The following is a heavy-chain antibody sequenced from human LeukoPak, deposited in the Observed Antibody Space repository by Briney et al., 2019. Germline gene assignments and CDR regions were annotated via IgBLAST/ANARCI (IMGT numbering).Heavy chain of an antibody. Sequence: PGRSLRLSCAASGFTFSSYAMHWFRQAPGKGLEWVAVISYDGSNKYYADSVKGRFTISRDNSKNTLYLQMNSLRAEDTAVYYCARTRDGYNGNFDYWGQGTLVTVSS. D-gene: IGHD5-24*01. V-gene: IGHV3-30-3*01. CDR2: ISYDGSNK. CDR1: GFTFSSYA. J-gene: IGHJ4*02. CDR3: ARTRDGYNGNFDY.